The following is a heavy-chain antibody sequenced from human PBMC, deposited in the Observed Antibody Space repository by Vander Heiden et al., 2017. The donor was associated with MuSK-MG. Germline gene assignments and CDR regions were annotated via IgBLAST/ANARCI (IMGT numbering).Heavy chain of an antibody. D-gene: IGHD2-15*01. V-gene: IGHV3-23*01. J-gene: IGHJ6*03. CDR1: GFTFLNSA. Sequence: EVQLLESGGGLVQPGGSLRLSGAASGFTFLNSAMVWVRQAPGKGREWVSGVSVSGDSTYYADSVKGRFTISRDNSKNTLNLQMKSLRAEDTAVYYCAKSAYCSGGRCYYYYYMDVWGKGTTVTVSS. CDR3: AKSAYCSGGRCYYYYYMDV. CDR2: VSVSGDST.